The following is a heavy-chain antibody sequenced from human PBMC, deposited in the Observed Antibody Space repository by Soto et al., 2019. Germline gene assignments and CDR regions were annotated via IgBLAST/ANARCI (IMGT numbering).Heavy chain of an antibody. CDR3: ARDVEGAAVYYFDY. J-gene: IGHJ4*02. V-gene: IGHV1-69*08. D-gene: IGHD1-26*01. Sequence: QVQLVQSGAEVKKPGSSVKVSCKASGGTFRSYTISWARQAPGHGHVWMGRIIPILGIANYAQKFQGRVTITADKSTSTAYMELSSLRAEDPAVYYCARDVEGAAVYYFDYWGQGSLVTDSS. CDR2: IIPILGIA. CDR1: GGTFRSYT.